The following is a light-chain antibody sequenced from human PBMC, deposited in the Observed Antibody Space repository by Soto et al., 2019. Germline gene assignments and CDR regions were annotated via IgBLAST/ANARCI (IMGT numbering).Light chain of an antibody. Sequence: DIQMTQSPSSLSASVGDRVTITCRASQSISSYLNWYQQKPGKAPKLLIYAASSLQSGVPSRFSGSGSGTDFTLTISSLQPEDFATYYCQQSYSTPPFIPPESTFGQGTRLEIK. CDR3: QQSYSTPPFIPPEST. V-gene: IGKV1-39*01. CDR1: QSISSY. CDR2: AAS. J-gene: IGKJ5*01.